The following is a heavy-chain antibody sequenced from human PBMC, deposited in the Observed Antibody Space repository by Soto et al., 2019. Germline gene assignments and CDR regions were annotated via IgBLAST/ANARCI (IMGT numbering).Heavy chain of an antibody. D-gene: IGHD2-21*02. J-gene: IGHJ4*02. CDR2: IYYSGST. Sequence: SETLSLTCTVSGGSVSSGSYYWSWIRQPPGKGLEWIGYIYYSGSTNYNPSLKSRVTISVDTSKNQFSLKLSSVTAADTAVYYCARAPLSFNGGDCYFDYWGQGTLVNVS. CDR3: ARAPLSFNGGDCYFDY. CDR1: GGSVSSGSYY. V-gene: IGHV4-61*01.